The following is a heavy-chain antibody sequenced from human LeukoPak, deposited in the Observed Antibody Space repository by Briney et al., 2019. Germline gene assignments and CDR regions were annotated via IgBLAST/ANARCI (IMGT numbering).Heavy chain of an antibody. Sequence: GGSLRLSCAASGFTYRRYWMSWARQASGKGLEWVANIKQDGSEKYYVDSVKGRFTISRDNAKNSLYLQMNSLRAEDTAVYYCVGLGENYWGQGTLVTVSS. CDR1: GFTYRRYW. J-gene: IGHJ4*02. CDR2: IKQDGSEK. V-gene: IGHV3-7*02. D-gene: IGHD3-10*01. CDR3: VGLGENY.